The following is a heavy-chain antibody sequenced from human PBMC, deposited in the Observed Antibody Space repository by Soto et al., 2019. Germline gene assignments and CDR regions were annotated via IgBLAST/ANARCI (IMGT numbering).Heavy chain of an antibody. J-gene: IGHJ3*02. Sequence: QLQLQESGPGLVKPSETLSLTCTVSGGSISSSSYYWGWIRQPPGKGLEWIGSIYYSGSTYYNPSLKSRVTIXXAXSXTQCPLNLSSVTAADPSVYYGARRRIRPGGKAAFDIWGQGTMVTVSS. CDR3: ARRRIRPGGKAAFDI. V-gene: IGHV4-39*01. D-gene: IGHD2-15*01. CDR2: IYYSGST. CDR1: GGSISSSSYY.